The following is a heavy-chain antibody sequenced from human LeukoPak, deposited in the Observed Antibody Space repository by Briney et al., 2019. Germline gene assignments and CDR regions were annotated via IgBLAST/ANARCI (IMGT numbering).Heavy chain of an antibody. CDR1: GYTFTSYG. J-gene: IGHJ4*02. CDR2: INPNSGGT. Sequence: ASVKVSCKASGYTFTSYGISWVRQAPGQGLEWMGWINPNSGGTNYAQKFQGRVTMTRDTSISTAYMELSRLRSDDTAVYYCARAPTYYYGSGTRRHFDYWGQGTLVTVSS. D-gene: IGHD3-10*01. V-gene: IGHV1-2*02. CDR3: ARAPTYYYGSGTRRHFDY.